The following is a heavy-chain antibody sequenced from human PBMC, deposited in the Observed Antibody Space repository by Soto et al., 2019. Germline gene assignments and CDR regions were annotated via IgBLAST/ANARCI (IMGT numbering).Heavy chain of an antibody. CDR3: ARDITMVRGVIIPSFNFDY. D-gene: IGHD3-10*01. CDR2: INPSGGST. Sequence: ASVKVSCKASGYIFTNYYIHWVRQAPGQGLEWMGIINPSGGSTSYAQKFQGRVTMTRDTSTSTVYMELSSLRSEDTAVYYCARDITMVRGVIIPSFNFDYWGQGTLVTVSS. CDR1: GYIFTNYY. J-gene: IGHJ4*02. V-gene: IGHV1-46*03.